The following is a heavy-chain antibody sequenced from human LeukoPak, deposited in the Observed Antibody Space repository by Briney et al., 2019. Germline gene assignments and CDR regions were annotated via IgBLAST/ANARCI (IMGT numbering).Heavy chain of an antibody. J-gene: IGHJ5*02. CDR2: ISSSSSYI. CDR1: GFTFSSYS. D-gene: IGHD2-2*01. V-gene: IGHV3-21*01. CDR3: ARDYCSSTSCFLWS. Sequence: PGGSLRLSCAASGFTFSSYSMNWVRQAPGKGLEWVSSISSSSSYIYYADSVKGRFTISRDNAKNSLYLQMNSLRAEDTAVYYCARDYCSSTSCFLWSWGQGTLVTVSS.